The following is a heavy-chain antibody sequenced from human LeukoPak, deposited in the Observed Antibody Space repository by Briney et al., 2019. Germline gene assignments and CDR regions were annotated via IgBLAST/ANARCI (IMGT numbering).Heavy chain of an antibody. CDR2: ISSRGSTI. V-gene: IGHV3-48*03. J-gene: IGHJ5*02. Sequence: GGSLRLSCAASGFTFSSCEMNWVRQAPGKGLEWVSYISSRGSTIYYAESVKGRFTSSRDNAKNSLYLQMSSLRAEDTAVYYCARDYYGSGSYGPWGQGTLVTVSS. CDR1: GFTFSSCE. CDR3: ARDYYGSGSYGP. D-gene: IGHD3-10*01.